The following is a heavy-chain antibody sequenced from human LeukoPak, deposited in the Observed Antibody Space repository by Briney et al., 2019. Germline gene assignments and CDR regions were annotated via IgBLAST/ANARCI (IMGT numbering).Heavy chain of an antibody. V-gene: IGHV4-34*01. D-gene: IGHD3-10*01. Sequence: SETLSLTCTVSGASISNYYWSWIRQPPGKGLEWIGEINHSGSTNYNPSLKSRVTISVDTSKNQFSLKLSSVTAADTAVYYCARGSPYGRNWFDPWGQGTLVTVSS. J-gene: IGHJ5*02. CDR3: ARGSPYGRNWFDP. CDR2: INHSGST. CDR1: GASISNYY.